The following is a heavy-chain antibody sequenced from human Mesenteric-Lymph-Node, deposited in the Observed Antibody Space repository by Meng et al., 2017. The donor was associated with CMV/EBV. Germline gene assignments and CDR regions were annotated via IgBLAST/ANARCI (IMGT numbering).Heavy chain of an antibody. D-gene: IGHD6-19*01. Sequence: GESLKISCEASGFIFSTYAMHWVRQAPGKGLEWVAVIAYDGSNKYYADSVKGRFTISRDNSKNTLYLQMNSLRAEDTAVYYCVRAVAAYYYYYGMDVWGQGTTVTVSS. CDR3: VRAVAAYYYYYGMDV. V-gene: IGHV3-30-3*01. J-gene: IGHJ6*02. CDR2: IAYDGSNK. CDR1: GFIFSTYA.